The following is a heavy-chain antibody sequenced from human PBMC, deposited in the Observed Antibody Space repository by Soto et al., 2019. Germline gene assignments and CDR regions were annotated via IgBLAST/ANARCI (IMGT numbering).Heavy chain of an antibody. J-gene: IGHJ4*02. Sequence: PGGSLRLSCAASGFTFSSYGMHWVRQAPGKGLEWVAVIWYDGSNKYYADSVKGRFTISRDNSKNTLYLQMGSLRAEDMAVYYCASSREGYYFDYWGQGTLVTVSS. CDR3: ASSREGYYFDY. V-gene: IGHV3-33*08. CDR2: IWYDGSNK. D-gene: IGHD1-26*01. CDR1: GFTFSSYG.